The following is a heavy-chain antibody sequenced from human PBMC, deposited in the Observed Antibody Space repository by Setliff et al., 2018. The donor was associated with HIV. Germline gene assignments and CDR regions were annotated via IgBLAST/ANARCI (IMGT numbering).Heavy chain of an antibody. CDR2: ISGSGGST. CDR1: GFTFSSYA. J-gene: IGHJ3*01. Sequence: PGGSLRLSCAASGFTFSSYAMSWVRQAPGKGLEWVSAISGSGGSTYYADSVKGRFTISRDNSKNTLYLQMNSLRAEDTAVYYCARGGRLQYFDWSLRRPSHDAFDFWGQGTMVTVSS. D-gene: IGHD3-9*01. CDR3: ARGGRLQYFDWSLRRPSHDAFDF. V-gene: IGHV3-23*01.